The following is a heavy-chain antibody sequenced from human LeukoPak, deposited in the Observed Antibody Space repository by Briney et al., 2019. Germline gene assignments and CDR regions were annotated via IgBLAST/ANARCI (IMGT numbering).Heavy chain of an antibody. CDR3: ARDYGSGSYPFDY. Sequence: SETLSLTCTVSGGSISSSSYYWGWIRQPPGKGLEWIGSIYYSGSTYYNPSLKSRVTISVDTSKNQFSLKLSSVTAADTAAYYCARDYGSGSYPFDYWGQGTLVTVSS. D-gene: IGHD3-10*01. CDR2: IYYSGST. V-gene: IGHV4-39*07. CDR1: GGSISSSSYY. J-gene: IGHJ4*02.